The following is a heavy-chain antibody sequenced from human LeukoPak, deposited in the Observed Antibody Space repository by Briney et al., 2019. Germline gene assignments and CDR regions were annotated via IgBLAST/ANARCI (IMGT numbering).Heavy chain of an antibody. D-gene: IGHD5-12*01. Sequence: SQTLSLTCTVSGGSISSGGYYWSWIRQHPGKGLEWIGYIYYSGSTYYNPSLKSRVTISVDTSKNQFSLKLSSVTAADTAVYYCATSRRVAIEYWGQGTLVTVSS. V-gene: IGHV4-31*03. J-gene: IGHJ4*02. CDR1: GGSISSGGYY. CDR3: ATSRRVAIEY. CDR2: IYYSGST.